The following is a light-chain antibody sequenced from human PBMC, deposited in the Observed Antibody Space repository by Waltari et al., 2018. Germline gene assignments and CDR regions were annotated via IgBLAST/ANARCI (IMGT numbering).Light chain of an antibody. Sequence: QPVLTQPASVSGSPGQSTTVSCSGTSNDVGRSTYVAWYQQHPGQAPKLMIYDVNNRPSGVSNRFSGSKSGNTASLTISGLQAEDEANYHCSSYTGSNTLIFGGGTKLTVL. V-gene: IGLV2-14*03. CDR1: SNDVGRSTY. CDR2: DVN. CDR3: SSYTGSNTLI. J-gene: IGLJ2*01.